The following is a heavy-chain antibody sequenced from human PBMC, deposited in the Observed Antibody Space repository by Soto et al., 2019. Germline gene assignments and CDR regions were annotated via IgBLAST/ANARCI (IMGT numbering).Heavy chain of an antibody. J-gene: IGHJ6*02. D-gene: IGHD3-10*01. V-gene: IGHV3-21*01. Sequence: PGGSLRLSCAASGFTFSSYSMNWVRQAPGKGLEWVSSISSSSSYIYYADSVKGRFTISRDNAKNSLYLQMNSLRAEDTAVYYCARDGVLLWFGEPNYGMDVWGQGTTVTVSS. CDR3: ARDGVLLWFGEPNYGMDV. CDR1: GFTFSSYS. CDR2: ISSSSSYI.